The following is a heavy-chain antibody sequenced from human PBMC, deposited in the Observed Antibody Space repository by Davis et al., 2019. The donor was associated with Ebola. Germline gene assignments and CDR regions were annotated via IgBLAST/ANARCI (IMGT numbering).Heavy chain of an antibody. J-gene: IGHJ4*02. V-gene: IGHV3-74*01. D-gene: IGHD6-6*01. Sequence: HTGGSLRLSCAASGFTFSDYWMHWVRQAPGKGLVWVSRINIDGSRTSYADSVKGRFTISRDNAKNSLYLQMNSLRVEDTAVYYCAREIATRHWGLGTLVTVSS. CDR2: INIDGSRT. CDR1: GFTFSDYW. CDR3: AREIATRH.